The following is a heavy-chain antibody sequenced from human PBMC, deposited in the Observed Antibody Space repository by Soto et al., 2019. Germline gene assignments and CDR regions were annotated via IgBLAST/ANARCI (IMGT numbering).Heavy chain of an antibody. Sequence: EVQLVESGGGLAQPGGSLRPSCEASGFTFSSDAMDWVRQAPGKGLEYVSGISSNGIGTYYASSVKGRFTISRDNSRDTVYLQMDSLRPEDMAVYYCARRARADYYYMDVWGKGTTVTVS. D-gene: IGHD6-6*01. J-gene: IGHJ6*03. CDR2: ISSNGIGT. CDR3: ARRARADYYYMDV. V-gene: IGHV3-64*01. CDR1: GFTFSSDA.